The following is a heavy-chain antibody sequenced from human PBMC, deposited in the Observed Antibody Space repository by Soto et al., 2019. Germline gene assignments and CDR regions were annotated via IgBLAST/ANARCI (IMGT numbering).Heavy chain of an antibody. D-gene: IGHD2-2*01. J-gene: IGHJ5*02. CDR3: ARDQGHQALLYCRSPSCKYPPGHNWSLP. Sequence: ASVKVSCKAAGYTFTSYYMHWVRQAPGQGLEWMGIINPSGGSTSYAQKFQGRVTMTRDTSTSTVYMELSSLRSENTAVYYCARDQGHQALLYCRSPSCKYPPGHNWSLPWGQGTLVTV. V-gene: IGHV1-46*01. CDR1: GYTFTSYY. CDR2: INPSGGST.